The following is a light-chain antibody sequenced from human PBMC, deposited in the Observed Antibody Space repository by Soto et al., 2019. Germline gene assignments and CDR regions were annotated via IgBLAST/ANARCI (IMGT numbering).Light chain of an antibody. CDR1: NIASKS. V-gene: IGLV3-21*02. CDR2: DDD. Sequence: SYVLAQAPSVSVAPGQTARLTCGGNNIASKSVHWYQQKPGQAPVLVVYDDDDRPSGIPARFSGSNSGNTATLTIRRVEAGDEADYYCQVWDGSSDHVVFGGGTKLTVL. CDR3: QVWDGSSDHVV. J-gene: IGLJ3*02.